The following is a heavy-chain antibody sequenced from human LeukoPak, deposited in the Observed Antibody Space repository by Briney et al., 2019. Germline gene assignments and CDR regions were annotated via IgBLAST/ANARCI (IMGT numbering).Heavy chain of an antibody. CDR2: IYYSGST. Sequence: SETLSLTCTVSGGSISDYYWSWIRQPPGKGLEWIGYIYYSGSTNYNPSLKSRVTISVDTSKNQFSLKLSSVTAADTAVYYCARVGEDYAAYFDYWGQGTLVTVSS. CDR3: ARVGEDYAAYFDY. D-gene: IGHD4-17*01. J-gene: IGHJ4*02. CDR1: GGSISDYY. V-gene: IGHV4-59*01.